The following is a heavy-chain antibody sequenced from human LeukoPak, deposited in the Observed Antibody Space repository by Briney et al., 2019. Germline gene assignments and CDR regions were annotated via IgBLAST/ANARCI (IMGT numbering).Heavy chain of an antibody. CDR3: AREEVVAATLDY. V-gene: IGHV4-34*01. CDR1: GGSFSGYY. D-gene: IGHD2-15*01. Sequence: SETLSLTCAVYGGSFSGYYWSWIRQPPGKGLEWIGEINHSGSTDYNPSLKSRATISVDTSKNQFSLKLSSVTAADTAVYYCAREEVVAATLDYWGQGTLVTVSS. J-gene: IGHJ4*02. CDR2: INHSGST.